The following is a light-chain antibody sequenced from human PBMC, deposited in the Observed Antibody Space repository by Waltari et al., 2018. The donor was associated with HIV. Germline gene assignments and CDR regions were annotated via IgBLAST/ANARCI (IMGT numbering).Light chain of an antibody. Sequence: HSALTQPASVSGSPGHSVTIPCSRISFETVIYNFVSWYQQRPDKAPRLLLYGVAYRAEGVPYRFSGSKSGDTASLTISGLQSDDEAHYYCATHSTTDFLMFGGGTKLTVL. J-gene: IGLJ3*02. V-gene: IGLV2-14*01. CDR3: ATHSTTDFLM. CDR2: GVA. CDR1: SFETVIYNF.